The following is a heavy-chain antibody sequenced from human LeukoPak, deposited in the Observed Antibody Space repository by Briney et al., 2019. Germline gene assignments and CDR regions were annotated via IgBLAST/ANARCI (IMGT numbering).Heavy chain of an antibody. CDR2: IWYDGSEK. CDR3: ARDTVGSGYEFFFDY. Sequence: GGSLRLSCAASGFTFSSSGMHWVRQAPGKGLEWVAVIWYDGSEKYYADSVKGRLTISRDNSKNTLYLQMNSLRAEDTAVYYCARDTVGSGYEFFFDYWGQGTLVTVSS. D-gene: IGHD5-12*01. J-gene: IGHJ4*02. V-gene: IGHV3-33*01. CDR1: GFTFSSSG.